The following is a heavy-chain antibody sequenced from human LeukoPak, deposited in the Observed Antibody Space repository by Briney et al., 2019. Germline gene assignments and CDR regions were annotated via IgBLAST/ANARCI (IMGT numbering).Heavy chain of an antibody. CDR1: GFTFSSYA. J-gene: IGHJ4*02. Sequence: GGSLRLSCAASGFTFSSYAMHWVRQAPGKGLEWVAVISNDGSNKYYADSVKGRFTISRDNSKNTLYLQMNSLRAEDTALYYCAKDAQGLVRGGIYFDFWGQGSLVTVSS. CDR3: AKDAQGLVRGGIYFDF. V-gene: IGHV3-30-3*01. D-gene: IGHD6-19*01. CDR2: ISNDGSNK.